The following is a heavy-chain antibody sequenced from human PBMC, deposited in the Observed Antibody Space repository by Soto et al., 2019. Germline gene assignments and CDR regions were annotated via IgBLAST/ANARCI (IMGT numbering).Heavy chain of an antibody. J-gene: IGHJ4*02. V-gene: IGHV3-30*03. D-gene: IGHD3-10*01. CDR1: GFPFTTYF. Sequence: PGGSLRLSCAASGFPFTTYFMHWVREGPGKGLEWVAVISYDGSNRYYADSVKGRFTISRDNSKNTLYLQMNDLRPEDTALYYCVGGQYYFDYRGQGTLVTVSS. CDR2: ISYDGSNR. CDR3: VGGQYYFDY.